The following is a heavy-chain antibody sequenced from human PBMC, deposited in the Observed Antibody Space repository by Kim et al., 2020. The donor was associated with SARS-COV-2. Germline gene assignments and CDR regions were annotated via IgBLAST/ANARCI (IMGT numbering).Heavy chain of an antibody. V-gene: IGHV3-9*01. CDR3: AKDKGAGSESDMVGRDYYYYGMDV. D-gene: IGHD5-12*01. Sequence: GGSLRLSCAASGFTFDDYAMHWVRQAPGKGLEWVSGFSWNSGSIGYADSVKGRFTISRDNAKNSLYLQMNSLSAEDTALYYCAKDKGAGSESDMVGRDYYYYGMDVWGQGTTVTVFS. CDR1: GFTFDDYA. J-gene: IGHJ6*02. CDR2: FSWNSGSI.